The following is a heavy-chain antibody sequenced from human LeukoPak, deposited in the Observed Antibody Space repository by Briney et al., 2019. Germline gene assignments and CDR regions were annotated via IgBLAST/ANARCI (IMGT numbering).Heavy chain of an antibody. Sequence: SETLSLTCTVSGASISSSTYCWGWIRQPPGKGLEWIGSIYYSGSTYYNPSLKSRVTISVDTSKNQFSLKLSSVTAADTAVYYCARHKYYYDSSGINWFDPWGQGTLVTVSS. J-gene: IGHJ5*02. V-gene: IGHV4-39*01. CDR3: ARHKYYYDSSGINWFDP. D-gene: IGHD3-22*01. CDR2: IYYSGST. CDR1: GASISSSTYC.